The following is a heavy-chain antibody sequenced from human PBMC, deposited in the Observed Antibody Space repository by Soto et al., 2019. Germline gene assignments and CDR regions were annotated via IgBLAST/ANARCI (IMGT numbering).Heavy chain of an antibody. J-gene: IGHJ5*02. V-gene: IGHV4-30-4*01. D-gene: IGHD3-3*01. CDR1: GGSISSGDYY. Sequence: SETLSLTCTVSGGSISSGDYYWSWIRQPPGKGLEWIVYIYYSRSTYYNPSLKSRVTISVDTSKNQFSLKLSAVTAADTAVYYCARGGLYYDFWSGYPVGPTCWFDPWGQGTLVTVSS. CDR2: IYYSRST. CDR3: ARGGLYYDFWSGYPVGPTCWFDP.